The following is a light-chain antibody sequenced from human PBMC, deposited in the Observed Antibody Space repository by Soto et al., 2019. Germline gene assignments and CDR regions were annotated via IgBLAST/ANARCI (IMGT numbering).Light chain of an antibody. CDR2: DVS. V-gene: IGLV2-14*03. CDR1: SIDVGGYNY. CDR3: SSYTTSSTVV. Sequence: QSALTQPASVSGSPGQSITISCTGRSIDVGGYNYVSWYQQHHPGKAPELMIYDVSNRPSGVSNRFSGSKSGNTASLTISGLQAEDEADYYCSSYTTSSTVVFGGGTKVIVL. J-gene: IGLJ2*01.